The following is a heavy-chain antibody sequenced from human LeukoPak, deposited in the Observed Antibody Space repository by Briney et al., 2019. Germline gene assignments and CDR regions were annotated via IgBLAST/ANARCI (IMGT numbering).Heavy chain of an antibody. J-gene: IGHJ5*02. CDR2: VDPEDGET. V-gene: IGHV1-69-2*01. D-gene: IGHD1-20*01. CDR1: GYTFTDCY. Sequence: GASVKISCKVSGYTFTDCYMHWVQQAPGKGLEWMGLVDPEDGETIYAEKFQGRVTITADTSTDTAYMELRSLRSDDTAVYYCAREGNWNHWFDPWGQGTLVTVSS. CDR3: AREGNWNHWFDP.